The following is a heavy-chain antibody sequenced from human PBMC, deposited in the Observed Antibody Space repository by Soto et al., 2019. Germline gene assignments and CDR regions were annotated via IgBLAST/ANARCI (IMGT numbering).Heavy chain of an antibody. CDR1: GDSVSRNSAA. CDR3: ARVDXHCSSTSCLNYYYGMDV. D-gene: IGHD2-2*01. J-gene: IGHJ6*02. V-gene: IGHV6-1*01. CDR2: TYYRSKWYN. Sequence: SQTLSLTCAISGDSVSRNSAAWNWIRQSPSGGLERLGRTYYRSKWYNDYAVSVKSRITINPDTSKNQFSLQLNSVTPEDTAVYYCARVDXHCSSTSCLNYYYGMDVWGQGTTVTVSS.